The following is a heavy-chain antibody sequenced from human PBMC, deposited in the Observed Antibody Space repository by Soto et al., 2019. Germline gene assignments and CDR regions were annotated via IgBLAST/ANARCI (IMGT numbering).Heavy chain of an antibody. J-gene: IGHJ4*02. CDR3: ARRPLVRGIIPYYFDS. V-gene: IGHV4-39*01. Sequence: QLQLQESGPGLVKPSETLSLTCTVSGGSINNSSFYWGWVRQPPGKRLEWIGSIYYSGSAYYNPSLRSRLTISVDTSKNQFSLNLSSVTAADPAVYFCARRPLVRGIIPYYFDSWGQGTLVTVSS. CDR1: GGSINNSSFY. D-gene: IGHD3-10*01. CDR2: IYYSGSA.